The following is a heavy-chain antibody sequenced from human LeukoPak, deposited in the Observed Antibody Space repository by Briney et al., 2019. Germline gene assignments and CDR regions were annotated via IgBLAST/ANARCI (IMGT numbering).Heavy chain of an antibody. CDR2: MNANSDNT. D-gene: IGHD2-21*02. J-gene: IGHJ4*02. Sequence: ASVNVSCKASGYTFPSYDINWVRQATGQGLEWMGWMNANSDNTGYAQKFQGRVTMTRNTSISTAYMELSSLRSEDTAVYYCARGGIVVVTARPYYFDYWGQGTLVTVSS. CDR3: ARGGIVVVTARPYYFDY. V-gene: IGHV1-8*01. CDR1: GYTFPSYD.